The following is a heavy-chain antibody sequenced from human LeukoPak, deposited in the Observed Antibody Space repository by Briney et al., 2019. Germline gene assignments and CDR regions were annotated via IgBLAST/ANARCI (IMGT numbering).Heavy chain of an antibody. CDR3: ARGGAHCNSASCYWFDS. CDR1: GVSFSVYF. J-gene: IGHJ5*01. D-gene: IGHD2-2*01. V-gene: IGHV4-34*01. CDR2: INHSGST. Sequence: SETLSLTCAVYGVSFSVYFWSWIREPPGKGLEWVGEINHSGSTNHNPSPKSRVTISLDTSQNQFSLKLSSVTPADTPVYYCARGGAHCNSASCYWFDSWGQGTLVTASS.